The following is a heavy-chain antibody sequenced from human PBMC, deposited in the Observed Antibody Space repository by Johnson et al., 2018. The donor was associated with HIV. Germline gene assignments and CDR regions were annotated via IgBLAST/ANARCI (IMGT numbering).Heavy chain of an antibody. D-gene: IGHD1-26*01. CDR3: ARRSGTWDAFDI. CDR2: IYSGGST. CDR1: GFTVSSNY. J-gene: IGHJ3*02. Sequence: VQLVESGGGLIQPGGSLRLSCAASGFTVSSNYMSWVHQAPGQGLEWVSVIYSGGSTYYADSVKGRFTISRDNAKNSLYLQMNSLRAEDTALYYCARRSGTWDAFDIWGQGTMVTVSS. V-gene: IGHV3-53*01.